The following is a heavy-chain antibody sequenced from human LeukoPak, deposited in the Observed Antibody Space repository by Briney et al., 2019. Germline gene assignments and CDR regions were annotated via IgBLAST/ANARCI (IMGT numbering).Heavy chain of an antibody. V-gene: IGHV3-33*08. CDR2: IWYDGSNK. J-gene: IGHJ6*02. Sequence: GGSLRLSCAASGFTFSSYWMSWVRQAPGKGLEWVAVIWYDGSNKYYADSVKGRFAISRDNSKNTLYLQMNSLRAEDTAVYYGTRGPPAAGTYEGYYYGMDVWGQGTTVTVSS. CDR1: GFTFSSYW. CDR3: TRGPPAAGTYEGYYYGMDV. D-gene: IGHD6-13*01.